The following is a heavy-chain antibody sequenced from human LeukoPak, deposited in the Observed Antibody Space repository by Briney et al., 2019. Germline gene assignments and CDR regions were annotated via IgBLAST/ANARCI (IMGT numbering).Heavy chain of an antibody. Sequence: GGSLRLSCAASGLTVSSKYMSWVRQAPGKGLEWVSIIYSGGSTNYADSVKGRFTISRDNSKNTVYLQMNSLRAEDTAVYYCTGDVYQHWGQGTLVTVSS. V-gene: IGHV3-53*01. J-gene: IGHJ1*01. CDR3: TGDVYQH. CDR1: GLTVSSKY. CDR2: IYSGGST. D-gene: IGHD1-14*01.